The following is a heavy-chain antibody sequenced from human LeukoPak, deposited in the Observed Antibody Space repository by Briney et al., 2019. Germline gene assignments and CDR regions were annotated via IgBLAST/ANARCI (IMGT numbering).Heavy chain of an antibody. CDR2: INPNSGGT. CDR3: ARDLDSGGFAVDY. Sequence: ASVKVSCKASGYTFTGYYMHWVRQAPGQGLEWMGWINPNSGGTNYAQKFQGRVTMTRDTSISTAYMELSRLRSDDTAVYYCARDLDSGGFAVDYWGQGTLVTVSS. CDR1: GYTFTGYY. D-gene: IGHD6-25*01. J-gene: IGHJ4*02. V-gene: IGHV1-2*02.